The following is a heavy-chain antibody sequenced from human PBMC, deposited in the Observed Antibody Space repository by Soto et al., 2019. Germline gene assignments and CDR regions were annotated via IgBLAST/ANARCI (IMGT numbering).Heavy chain of an antibody. Sequence: GESLKISCAASGFTFSSYSMNWVRQAPGKGLEWVSYISSSSSTIYYADSVKGRFTISRDNAKNSLYLQMNSLRAEDTAVYYCARDRKDYGAEYYYYYYMDVWGKGTTVTVSS. D-gene: IGHD4-17*01. V-gene: IGHV3-48*01. J-gene: IGHJ6*03. CDR3: ARDRKDYGAEYYYYYYMDV. CDR1: GFTFSSYS. CDR2: ISSSSSTI.